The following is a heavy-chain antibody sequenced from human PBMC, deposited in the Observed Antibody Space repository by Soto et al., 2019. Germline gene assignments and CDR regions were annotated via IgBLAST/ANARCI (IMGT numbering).Heavy chain of an antibody. D-gene: IGHD3-9*01. Sequence: SETLSLTWSVSGASISSYYWTWIRQPPGGGLEWIGYMHHTQGTNDNPSLRGRVHMSIDTSMNQFSLRLTSVTAADKAVYYCARVPFVGYFDWLDPLGHGTLVTVSS. V-gene: IGHV4-59*01. CDR3: ARVPFVGYFDWLDP. J-gene: IGHJ5*02. CDR1: GASISSYY. CDR2: MHHTQGT.